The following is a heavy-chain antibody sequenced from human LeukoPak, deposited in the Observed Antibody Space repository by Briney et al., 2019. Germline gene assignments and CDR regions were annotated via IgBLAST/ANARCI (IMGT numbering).Heavy chain of an antibody. Sequence: GASVKVSCKASGYTFTGYYMHWVRQAPGQGLEWMGWINPNSGGTNYAQKFQGRVTMTRDTSISTAYMELSRLRSDDTAVYYCARGFEAPVRYYGSGSLSKPDYYSYYMDVWGKGTTVTISS. CDR3: ARGFEAPVRYYGSGSLSKPDYYSYYMDV. V-gene: IGHV1-2*02. J-gene: IGHJ6*03. CDR2: INPNSGGT. D-gene: IGHD3-10*01. CDR1: GYTFTGYY.